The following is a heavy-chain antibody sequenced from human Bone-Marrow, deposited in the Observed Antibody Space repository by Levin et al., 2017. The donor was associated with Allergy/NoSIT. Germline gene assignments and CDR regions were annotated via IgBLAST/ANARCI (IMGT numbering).Heavy chain of an antibody. D-gene: IGHD3-10*01. CDR1: GGTFRNSA. V-gene: IGHV1-69*13. CDR3: ARDGSRGGNGMDV. CDR2: IIPSFGSG. J-gene: IGHJ6*02. Sequence: SVKVSCKAAGGTFRNSAISWVRQAPGQGLEWMGGIIPSFGSGNYAQKFQGRVTIIADDSTGTAYMDRSSLKYDDTAVYYCARDGSRGGNGMDVWGQGTTVTVSS.